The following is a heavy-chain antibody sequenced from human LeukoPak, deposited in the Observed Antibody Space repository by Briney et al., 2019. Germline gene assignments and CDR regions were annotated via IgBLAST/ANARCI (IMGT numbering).Heavy chain of an antibody. CDR3: ARGRWDGYSVDY. CDR1: GFTVSSNY. V-gene: IGHV3-53*01. J-gene: IGHJ4*02. D-gene: IGHD5-24*01. CDR2: IYSGGST. Sequence: GGSLRLSCAASGFTVSSNYMSWVRQAPGKGLEWVSVIYSGGSTYYADSVKGRFTISRDNSKSALYLQMNSLRAEDTAVYYCARGRWDGYSVDYWGQGTLVTVSS.